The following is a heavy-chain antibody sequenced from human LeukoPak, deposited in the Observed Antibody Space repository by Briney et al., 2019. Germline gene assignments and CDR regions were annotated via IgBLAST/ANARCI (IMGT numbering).Heavy chain of an antibody. J-gene: IGHJ6*02. Sequence: PGGSLRLSCAASGFTFSNYAMSWIRQAPGKGLEWVSYISSSGSTIYYADSVKGRFTISRDNAKNSLYLQMNSLRAEDTAVYYCARFGLYSYGFEDGMDVWGQGTTVTVSS. CDR3: ARFGLYSYGFEDGMDV. CDR2: ISSSGSTI. D-gene: IGHD5-18*01. V-gene: IGHV3-11*01. CDR1: GFTFSNYA.